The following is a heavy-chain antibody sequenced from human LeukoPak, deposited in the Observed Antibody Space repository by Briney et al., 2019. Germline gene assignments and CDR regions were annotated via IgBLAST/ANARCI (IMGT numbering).Heavy chain of an antibody. Sequence: GGSLRLSCAASGFTFSTYTMSWVRQAPGKGLEWISAISGGGTATYYTDSVKGRFTISRDNSKDTLYLQMNSLRAEDTAVYYCAKDRLTEPPTAYWGQGTLVTVSS. CDR3: AKDRLTEPPTAY. CDR2: ISGGGTAT. J-gene: IGHJ4*02. V-gene: IGHV3-23*01. D-gene: IGHD1-14*01. CDR1: GFTFSTYT.